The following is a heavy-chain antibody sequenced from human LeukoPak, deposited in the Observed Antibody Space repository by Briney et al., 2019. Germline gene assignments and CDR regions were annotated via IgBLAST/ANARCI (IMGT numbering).Heavy chain of an antibody. J-gene: IGHJ4*02. D-gene: IGHD3-9*01. CDR2: INLNSGGT. V-gene: IGHV1-2*02. Sequence: ASVKVSCKASGYTFTGYYMHWVRQAPGQGLKWMGWINLNSGGTNYAQKFQGRVTMTRDTSISTAYMELSRLRSDNTAIYYCARSPHILTGENFDYWGQGTLVTVSS. CDR3: ARSPHILTGENFDY. CDR1: GYTFTGYY.